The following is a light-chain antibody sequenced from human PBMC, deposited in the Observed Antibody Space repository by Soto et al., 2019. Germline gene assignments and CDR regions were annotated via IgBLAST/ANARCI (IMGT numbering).Light chain of an antibody. Sequence: EFVLTQSPGTLSLSPGERATLSCRASQTVRNNYLAWYQQKPGQAPRLLIYDASSRATGIPDRFSGSGSGTDFTLTISSLQPEDFATHYCQQSYSTPITFGQGTRLEIK. V-gene: IGKV3D-20*02. CDR1: QTVRNNY. J-gene: IGKJ5*01. CDR2: DAS. CDR3: QQSYSTPIT.